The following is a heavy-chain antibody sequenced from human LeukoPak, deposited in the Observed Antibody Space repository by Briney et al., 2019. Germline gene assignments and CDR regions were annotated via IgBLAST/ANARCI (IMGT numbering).Heavy chain of an antibody. Sequence: PGGSLRLSCAASGFTFSIYDIHWVRQAPGKGLEWVAFIRYDGSNKDYADSVEGRFTISRDNSKNTVFLHMNSLRAEDTAVYYCAKAQWFSGTSSHFDFRGQGALVTVSS. CDR2: IRYDGSNK. CDR1: GFTFSIYD. V-gene: IGHV3-30*02. J-gene: IGHJ4*02. D-gene: IGHD1-26*01. CDR3: AKAQWFSGTSSHFDF.